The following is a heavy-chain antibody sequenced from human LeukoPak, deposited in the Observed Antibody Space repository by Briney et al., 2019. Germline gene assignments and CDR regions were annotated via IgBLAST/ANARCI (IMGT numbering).Heavy chain of an antibody. CDR2: ITDNGGST. J-gene: IGHJ4*02. V-gene: IGHV3-23*01. D-gene: IGHD2-2*01. CDR1: GFTFSNAW. CDR3: AKRVDYSSPGGYFDY. Sequence: QSGGSLRLSCATSGFTFSNAWMNWVRQAPGKGLEWVSAITDNGGSTYYADLVKGRFTISRDNSRSMLYLQMDSLRVEDTAVYYCAKRVDYSSPGGYFDYWGQGTLVTVSS.